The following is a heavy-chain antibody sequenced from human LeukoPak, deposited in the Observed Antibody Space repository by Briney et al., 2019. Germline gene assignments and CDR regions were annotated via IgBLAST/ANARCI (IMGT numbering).Heavy chain of an antibody. V-gene: IGHV1-2*02. J-gene: IGHJ4*02. CDR1: GYTFTGYY. D-gene: IGHD1-26*01. CDR3: AREESIVGATRPFDY. Sequence: ASVKVSCKASGYTFTGYYMHWVRQAPGQGLEWMGWINPNSGGTNYAQKFQGRVTMTRDTSISTAYMELSRLRSDDTAVYYCAREESIVGATRPFDYWGQGTLVTVSS. CDR2: INPNSGGT.